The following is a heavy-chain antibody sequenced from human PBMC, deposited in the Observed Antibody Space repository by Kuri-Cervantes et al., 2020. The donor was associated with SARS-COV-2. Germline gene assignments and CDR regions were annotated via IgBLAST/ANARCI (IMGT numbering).Heavy chain of an antibody. V-gene: IGHV4-34*01. CDR2: INHSGNT. J-gene: IGHJ5*02. CDR3: ARDGTYSSSWRNWFDP. Sequence: SETLSLTCAVYGGSFSDYYWSWVRQPPGKGLEWIGEINHSGNTNYDPSLKSRVTISVDTSKNQFSLKLSSVTAADTAVYYCARDGTYSSSWRNWFDPWGQGTRVTVSS. D-gene: IGHD6-13*01. CDR1: GGSFSDYY.